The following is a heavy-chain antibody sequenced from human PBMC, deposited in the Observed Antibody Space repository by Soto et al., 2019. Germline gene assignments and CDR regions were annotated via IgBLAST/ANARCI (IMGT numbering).Heavy chain of an antibody. J-gene: IGHJ4*02. V-gene: IGHV4-31*03. CDR2: IYYSGST. CDR1: GGSISSGGYY. D-gene: IGHD3-22*01. CDR3: ARVLQDYDSSGYYYRPDY. Sequence: SETLSLTCTVSGGSISSGGYYWSWIRQHPGKGLEWIGYIYYSGSTYYNPSLKSRVTISVDTSKNQFSLKLSSVTAADTAVYYCARVLQDYDSSGYYYRPDYWGQGTLVTVSS.